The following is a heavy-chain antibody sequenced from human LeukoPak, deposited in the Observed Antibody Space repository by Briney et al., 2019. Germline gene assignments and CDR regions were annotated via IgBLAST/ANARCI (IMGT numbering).Heavy chain of an antibody. D-gene: IGHD3-3*01. Sequence: SETLSLTCALYGGSFSGYYWSWIRQPPGKGLEWIGEINHSGSTNYNPSLKSRVTISVDTSKNQFSLKLSSVTAADTAVYYCARGLYDFWSGPPPYYYYMDVWGKGTMVTVSS. CDR1: GGSFSGYY. CDR3: ARGLYDFWSGPPPYYYYMDV. J-gene: IGHJ6*03. V-gene: IGHV4-34*01. CDR2: INHSGST.